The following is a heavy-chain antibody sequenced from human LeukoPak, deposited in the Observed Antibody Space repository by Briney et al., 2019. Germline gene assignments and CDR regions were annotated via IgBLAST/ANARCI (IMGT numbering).Heavy chain of an antibody. D-gene: IGHD3-3*01. CDR3: ARHGYDTHEAFDI. Sequence: PSETLSLTCTVSGGSISSYYWSWIRQPPGKGLEWIGSIYYSGSTYYNPSLKSRVTISVDTSKNQFSLKLSSVTAADTAVYYCARHGYDTHEAFDIWGQGTMVTVSS. V-gene: IGHV4-59*05. CDR1: GGSISSYY. CDR2: IYYSGST. J-gene: IGHJ3*02.